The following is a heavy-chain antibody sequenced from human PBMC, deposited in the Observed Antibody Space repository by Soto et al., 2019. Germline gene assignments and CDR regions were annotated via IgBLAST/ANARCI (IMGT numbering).Heavy chain of an antibody. V-gene: IGHV3-23*01. D-gene: IGHD2-2*01. CDR1: GFTFSSYA. CDR2: ISGSGGST. J-gene: IGHJ4*02. CDR3: AKVGALGYCSSTSCPIDY. Sequence: GGSLRLSCAASGFTFSSYAMSWVRQAPGKGLEWVSAISGSGGSTYYADSVKGRFTISRDNSKNTLYLQMNSLRAEDTAVYYCAKVGALGYCSSTSCPIDYWGQGTLVTVSS.